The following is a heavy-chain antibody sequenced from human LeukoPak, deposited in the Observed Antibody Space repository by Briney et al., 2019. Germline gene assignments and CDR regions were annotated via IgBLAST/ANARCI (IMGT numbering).Heavy chain of an antibody. D-gene: IGHD2-2*01. CDR3: ATDFHLVYCAGTSWANY. Sequence: GRSLRLSCAASGFTFINSWMTWVRQAPGKGLEWVGRIRSTPDGGATDYAAPVKGRFTISRDDSKNMLYLQMNSLRTEDTAVYYSATDFHLVYCAGTSWANYWGQATLLTV. CDR1: GFTFINSW. CDR2: IRSTPDGGAT. J-gene: IGHJ1*01. V-gene: IGHV3-15*01.